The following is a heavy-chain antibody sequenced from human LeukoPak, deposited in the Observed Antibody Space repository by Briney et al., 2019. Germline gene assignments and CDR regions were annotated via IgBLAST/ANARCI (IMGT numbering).Heavy chain of an antibody. CDR2: IYYSGST. CDR3: AREGRIVGATVDY. D-gene: IGHD1-26*01. Sequence: SETLSLTCTASGGSISSSSYYWGWIRQPPGKGLEWIGSIYYSGSTYYNPSLKSRVTISVDTSKNQFSLKLSSVTAADTAVYYCAREGRIVGATVDYWGQGTLVTVSS. J-gene: IGHJ4*02. V-gene: IGHV4-39*02. CDR1: GGSISSSSYY.